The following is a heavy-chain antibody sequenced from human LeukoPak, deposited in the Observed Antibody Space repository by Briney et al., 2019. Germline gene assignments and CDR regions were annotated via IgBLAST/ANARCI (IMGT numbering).Heavy chain of an antibody. CDR3: ARAVAKPVWGMDV. J-gene: IGHJ6*02. Sequence: PSETLSLTCTVSGGSISSGGYYWSWVRQPPGKGLEWIGYIYHSGSTYYNPSLKSRVTISVDRSKNQFSLKLSSVTAADTAVYYCARAVAKPVWGMDVWGQGTTVTVSS. CDR2: IYHSGST. D-gene: IGHD6-19*01. CDR1: GGSISSGGYY. V-gene: IGHV4-30-2*01.